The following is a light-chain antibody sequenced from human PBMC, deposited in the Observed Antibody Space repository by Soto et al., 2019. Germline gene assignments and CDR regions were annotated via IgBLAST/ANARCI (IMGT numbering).Light chain of an antibody. CDR3: SSYAGSNNVV. Sequence: QSALSQPPSASGSPGQSVTISCTGTSSDVGGYNYVSWYQQHPGKAPKLMIYEVSKRPSGVPDRFSGSKSGNTASLTVSGLQAEDDSDHYCSSYAGSNNVVFGGGTKLTVL. V-gene: IGLV2-8*01. J-gene: IGLJ2*01. CDR1: SSDVGGYNY. CDR2: EVS.